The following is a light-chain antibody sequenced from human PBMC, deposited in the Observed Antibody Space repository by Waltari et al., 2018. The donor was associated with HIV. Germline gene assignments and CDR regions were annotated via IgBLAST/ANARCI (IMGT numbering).Light chain of an antibody. CDR2: GAS. CDR1: ESVSRD. Sequence: EIVMTQSPATLSVSPGERVTVSCRASESVSRDLAGYQQKPGQAPRLLIFGASTRATDVPARFSGSGSGTEFTLTISRLQSEDFAVYYCQQYNDWPPYTFGQGTKLEIK. V-gene: IGKV3-15*01. J-gene: IGKJ2*01. CDR3: QQYNDWPPYT.